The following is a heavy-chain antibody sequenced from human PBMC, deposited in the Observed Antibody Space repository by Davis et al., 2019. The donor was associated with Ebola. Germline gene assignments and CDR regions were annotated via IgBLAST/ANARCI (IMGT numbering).Heavy chain of an antibody. V-gene: IGHV3-48*02. D-gene: IGHD6-13*01. CDR3: ASPSGIATPDLIRYYYYYMDV. CDR2: ISSSSSTI. CDR1: GFTFSSYA. Sequence: GESLKISCAASGFTFSSYAMSWVRQAPGKGLEWVSYISSSSSTIYYADSVKGRFTISRDNAKNSLYLQMNSLRDEDTAVYYCASPSGIATPDLIRYYYYYMDVWGKGTTVTVSS. J-gene: IGHJ6*03.